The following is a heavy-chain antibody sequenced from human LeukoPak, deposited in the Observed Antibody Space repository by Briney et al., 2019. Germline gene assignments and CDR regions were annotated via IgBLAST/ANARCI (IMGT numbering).Heavy chain of an antibody. J-gene: IGHJ3*02. CDR1: GYTFTSYD. Sequence: ASVKVSCKASGYTFTSYDINWVRQATGQGLEWMGWMNPNSGNTGYAQKFQGRVTITRNTSISTAYMELSSLRSEDTAVYYCARDRLQWLIDAFDIWGQGTMVTVSS. CDR3: ARDRLQWLIDAFDI. V-gene: IGHV1-8*03. CDR2: MNPNSGNT. D-gene: IGHD6-19*01.